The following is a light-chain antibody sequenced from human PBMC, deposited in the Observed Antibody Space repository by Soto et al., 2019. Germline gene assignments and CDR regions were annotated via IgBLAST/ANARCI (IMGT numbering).Light chain of an antibody. Sequence: IVLTQSPGTLSLSPGERATLSCRASQSVSSSSLAWYQQKPVQAPRLLIYGASSRATGIPDRFSGSGSGTEFTLTISRLEPEDFAVYYCHQYDRSWTFGQGTKVEIK. J-gene: IGKJ1*01. V-gene: IGKV3-20*01. CDR1: QSVSSSS. CDR3: HQYDRSWT. CDR2: GAS.